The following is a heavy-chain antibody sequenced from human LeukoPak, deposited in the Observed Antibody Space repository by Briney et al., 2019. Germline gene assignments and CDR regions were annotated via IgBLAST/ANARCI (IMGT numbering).Heavy chain of an antibody. CDR2: IYPGESDT. D-gene: IGHD3-10*01. Sequence: GGALEISWWASGYHFITHWIAWGRQAPGKGREGMGIIYPGESDTKYSASCEGQVTISADKSISTAYLQWSSLTASDTAMYYCAKGAGGSGSYSPYFWGQGTLVTVSS. CDR3: AKGAGGSGSYSPYF. V-gene: IGHV5-51*01. J-gene: IGHJ4*02. CDR1: GYHFITHW.